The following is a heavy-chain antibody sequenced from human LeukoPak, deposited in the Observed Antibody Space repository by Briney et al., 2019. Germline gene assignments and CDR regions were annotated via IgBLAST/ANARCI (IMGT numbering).Heavy chain of an antibody. CDR3: ARGYCSSTSCYGPTYYYYYGMDV. D-gene: IGHD2-2*01. CDR1: GGTFISYA. J-gene: IGHJ6*02. Sequence: SVKVSCKASGGTFISYAISWVRQAPGQGLEWMGGIIPIFGTANYAQKFQGRVTITADESTSTAYMELSSLRSEDTAVYYCARGYCSSTSCYGPTYYYYYGMDVWGQGTTVTVSS. CDR2: IIPIFGTA. V-gene: IGHV1-69*13.